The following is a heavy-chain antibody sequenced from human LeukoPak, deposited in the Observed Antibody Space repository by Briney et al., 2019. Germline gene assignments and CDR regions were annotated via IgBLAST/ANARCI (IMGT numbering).Heavy chain of an antibody. V-gene: IGHV3-30*02. Sequence: QPGGSLRLSCAASGFTFSSYGMHWVRQAPGKGLEWAAFIRYDGSNKYYADSVKGRFTISRDNSKNTLYLQMNSLRAEDTAVYYCAKDLRYSRDWFDPWGQGTLVTVSS. J-gene: IGHJ5*02. CDR3: AKDLRYSRDWFDP. CDR2: IRYDGSNK. D-gene: IGHD1-26*01. CDR1: GFTFSSYG.